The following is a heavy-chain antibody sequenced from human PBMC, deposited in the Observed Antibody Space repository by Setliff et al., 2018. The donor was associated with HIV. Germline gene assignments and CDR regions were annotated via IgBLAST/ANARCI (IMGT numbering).Heavy chain of an antibody. D-gene: IGHD6-19*01. CDR1: GGSISSYY. V-gene: IGHV4-59*01. J-gene: IGHJ4*02. CDR2: IYYSGST. CDR3: ARKQYRQWLPGAFDY. Sequence: SETLSLTCTVSGGSISSYYWSWIRQPPGKGLEWIGYIYYSGSTNYNPSLKSRVTISVDTSKNQFSLKLSSVTAADTTVYYCARKQYRQWLPGAFDYWGQGTLVTVSS.